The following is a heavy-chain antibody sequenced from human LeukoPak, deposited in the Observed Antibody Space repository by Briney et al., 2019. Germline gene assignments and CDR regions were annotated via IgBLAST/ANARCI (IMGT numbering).Heavy chain of an antibody. Sequence: ASVKVSCKASGYTSTTHSINWLRPAPGQGLEWMGWINPNTGNPRYAMGFTGRFVFSLDTSVNTAYLQISSLKAEDTAVYYCAGDYFYDNSGVTSTYYHYMDVGGKGTTVTVSS. CDR2: INPNTGNP. D-gene: IGHD3-22*01. CDR3: AGDYFYDNSGVTSTYYHYMDV. J-gene: IGHJ6*03. V-gene: IGHV7-4-1*02. CDR1: GYTSTTHS.